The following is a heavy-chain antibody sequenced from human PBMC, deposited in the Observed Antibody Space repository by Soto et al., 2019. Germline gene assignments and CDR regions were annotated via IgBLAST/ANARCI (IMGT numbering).Heavy chain of an antibody. Sequence: GASVKVSCKASGYTFTSYAMHWVRQAPGQRLEWMGWINAGNGNTKYSQKFQGRVTITRDTSASTAYMELSSLRSEDTAVYYCARDHPHSYGVYYFDYWGQGTPVTVSS. D-gene: IGHD5-18*01. V-gene: IGHV1-3*01. CDR1: GYTFTSYA. CDR3: ARDHPHSYGVYYFDY. CDR2: INAGNGNT. J-gene: IGHJ4*02.